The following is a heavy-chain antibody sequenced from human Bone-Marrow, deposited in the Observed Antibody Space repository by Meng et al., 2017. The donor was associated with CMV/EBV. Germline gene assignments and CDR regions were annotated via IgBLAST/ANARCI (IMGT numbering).Heavy chain of an antibody. CDR2: IYYSGST. J-gene: IGHJ4*02. Sequence: SETLSLTCTVSGGSISSGGYYWSWIRQPPGKGLEWIGYIYYSGSTNYNPSLKSRVTISVDTSKNQFSLKLSSVTAADTAVYYCARVRSSSWYYFDYWGQGTLVTVSS. CDR1: GGSISSGGYY. CDR3: ARVRSSSWYYFDY. D-gene: IGHD6-13*01. V-gene: IGHV4-61*08.